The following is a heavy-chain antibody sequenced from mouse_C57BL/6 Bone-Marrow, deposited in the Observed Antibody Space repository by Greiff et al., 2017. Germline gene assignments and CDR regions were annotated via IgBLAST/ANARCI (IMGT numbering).Heavy chain of an antibody. CDR3: ARFYSNFLYAMDY. V-gene: IGHV5-15*01. D-gene: IGHD2-5*01. Sequence: EVKLMESGGGLVQPGGSLKLSCAASGFTFSDYGMAWVRQAPRKGPEWVAFISNLAFSIYYADTVTGRFTISRENAKNTLYLEMSSLRSEDTAMYYCARFYSNFLYAMDYWGQGTSVTVSS. CDR2: ISNLAFSI. J-gene: IGHJ4*01. CDR1: GFTFSDYG.